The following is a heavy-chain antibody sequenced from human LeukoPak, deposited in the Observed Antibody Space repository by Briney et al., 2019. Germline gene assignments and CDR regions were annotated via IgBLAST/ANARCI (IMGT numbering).Heavy chain of an antibody. CDR1: GFIFSSYG. D-gene: IGHD1-26*01. CDR3: ARGDSGSYYFDY. Sequence: PGGSLRLSCAASGFIFSSYGMNWVRQAPGKGLEWVSSISASSSFIYYADSLKGRFTISRDNAKNSLYLQMNSLRAEDTAVYYCARGDSGSYYFDYWGQGTLVTVSS. V-gene: IGHV3-21*01. CDR2: ISASSSFI. J-gene: IGHJ4*02.